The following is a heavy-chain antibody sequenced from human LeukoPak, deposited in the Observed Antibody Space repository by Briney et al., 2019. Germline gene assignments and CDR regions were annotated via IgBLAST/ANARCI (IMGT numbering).Heavy chain of an antibody. CDR2: IYYSGST. CDR3: ARIYDSSGYYLDAFDI. J-gene: IGHJ3*02. V-gene: IGHV4-59*01. CDR1: GGSISSYY. D-gene: IGHD3-22*01. Sequence: SETLSLTCTVSGGSISSYYWSWIRQPPGKGLEWIGYIYYSGSTNYNPSLKSRVTISVDTSKSQFSLKLSSVTAADTAVYYCARIYDSSGYYLDAFDIWGQGTMVTVSS.